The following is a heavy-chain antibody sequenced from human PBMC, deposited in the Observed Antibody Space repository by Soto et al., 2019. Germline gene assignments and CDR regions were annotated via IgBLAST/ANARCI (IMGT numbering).Heavy chain of an antibody. J-gene: IGHJ4*02. CDR2: ISGGGETI. Sequence: EVQLMESGGGLVQPGGSLRLSCVASGFTFSNYAMNWVRQAPGKGLEWVSYISGGGETIYYADSVKGRVTISRDNAKNSLYLQMNSLRDEDTAIYSCVRKATVTDYFDYWGQGTLVTVSS. V-gene: IGHV3-48*02. CDR3: VRKATVTDYFDY. D-gene: IGHD4-17*01. CDR1: GFTFSNYA.